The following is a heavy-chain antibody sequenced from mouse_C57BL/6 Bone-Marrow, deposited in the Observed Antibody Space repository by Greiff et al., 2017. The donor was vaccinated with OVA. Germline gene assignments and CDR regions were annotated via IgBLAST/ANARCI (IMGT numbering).Heavy chain of an antibody. CDR1: GYTFTDYY. CDR3: ARRHYYGSSYYYAMDY. CDR2: IFPGSGST. D-gene: IGHD1-1*01. V-gene: IGHV1-75*01. Sequence: QVQLQQSGPELVKPGASVKISCKASGYTFTDYYINWVKQRPGQGLEWIGWIFPGSGSTYYNEKFKGKATLTVDKSSSTAYMLLSSLTSEDSAVYFCARRHYYGSSYYYAMDYWGQGTSVTVSS. J-gene: IGHJ4*01.